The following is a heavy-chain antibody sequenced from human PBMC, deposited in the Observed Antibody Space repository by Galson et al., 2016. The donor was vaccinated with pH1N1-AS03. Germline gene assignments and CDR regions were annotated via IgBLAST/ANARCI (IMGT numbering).Heavy chain of an antibody. Sequence: LSLTCTVSGGSISSYYWSWIRQPSGKRLEWIGYIFYNGTTNYNPSLKSRVTISVDTSKNQFSLKLTSVTAADTAVYYCARFPDYGDDVGYWGQGTLVTVSS. CDR3: ARFPDYGDDVGY. CDR1: GGSISSYY. CDR2: IFYNGTT. J-gene: IGHJ4*02. D-gene: IGHD4-17*01. V-gene: IGHV4-59*08.